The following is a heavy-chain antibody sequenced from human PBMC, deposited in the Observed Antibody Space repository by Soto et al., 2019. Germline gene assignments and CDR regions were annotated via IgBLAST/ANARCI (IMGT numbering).Heavy chain of an antibody. CDR2: TRNKANSYTT. D-gene: IGHD4-17*01. V-gene: IGHV3-72*01. CDR1: GFTFSDHY. Sequence: GGSLRLSCAAPGFTFSDHYMDWVRQAPGKGLEWVGRTRNKANSYTTEYAASVKGRFTISRDDSKNSLYLQMNSLKTEDTAVYYCARGYGGNSLGDAFDIWGQGTMVTVS. J-gene: IGHJ3*02. CDR3: ARGYGGNSLGDAFDI.